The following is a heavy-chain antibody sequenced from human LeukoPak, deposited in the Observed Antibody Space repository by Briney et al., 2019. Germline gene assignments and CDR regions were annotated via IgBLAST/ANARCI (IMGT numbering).Heavy chain of an antibody. Sequence: ASVKVSCKASGYTXTSYYMHWVRQAPGQGLEWMGIINPSGGSTSYAQKFQGRVTMTRDTSISTAYMELSRLRSDDTAVYYCAREGCGGDCRDPDYYYYGMDVWGQGTTVTVSS. J-gene: IGHJ6*02. CDR1: GYTXTSYY. D-gene: IGHD2-21*02. CDR2: INPSGGST. CDR3: AREGCGGDCRDPDYYYYGMDV. V-gene: IGHV1-46*01.